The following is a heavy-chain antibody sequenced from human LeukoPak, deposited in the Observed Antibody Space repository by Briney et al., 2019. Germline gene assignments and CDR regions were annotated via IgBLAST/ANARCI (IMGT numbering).Heavy chain of an antibody. Sequence: PGGSLRLSCAASGFTFSNYAILWVRQAPGKGLEWVAVISYDGSSKNFADSVKGRFTISRDNSKNTLYLQMNSLRAEDTAVYYCARVGHGIAVAGPPYYYYGMDVWGQGTTVTVSS. D-gene: IGHD6-19*01. CDR3: ARVGHGIAVAGPPYYYYGMDV. CDR1: GFTFSNYA. V-gene: IGHV3-30-3*01. J-gene: IGHJ6*02. CDR2: ISYDGSSK.